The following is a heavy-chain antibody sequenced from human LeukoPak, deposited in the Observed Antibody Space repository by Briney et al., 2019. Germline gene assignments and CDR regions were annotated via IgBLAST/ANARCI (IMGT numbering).Heavy chain of an antibody. Sequence: GGSLRLSCAASGFTFSSYGMHWVRQAPGKGLEWVAVISYDGSNKYYADSVKGRFTTSRDNSKNTLYLQTNSLRAEDTAVYYCAKAAYYDSSLRDYFDYWGQGTLVTVSS. CDR2: ISYDGSNK. CDR1: GFTFSSYG. J-gene: IGHJ4*02. CDR3: AKAAYYDSSLRDYFDY. D-gene: IGHD3-22*01. V-gene: IGHV3-30*18.